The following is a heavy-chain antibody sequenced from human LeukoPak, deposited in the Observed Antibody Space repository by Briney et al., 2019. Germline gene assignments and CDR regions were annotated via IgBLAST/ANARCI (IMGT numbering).Heavy chain of an antibody. J-gene: IGHJ4*02. CDR1: GGSFSGYY. CDR2: INHSRST. Sequence: SETLSLTCAVYGGSFSGYYWSWIRQPPGKGLEWIGEINHSRSTNYNPSLKSRVTISVDKSKNQFSLKLSSVTVADTAMYYCATISSPAGRHYWGQGTLVTVSS. CDR3: ATISSPAGRHY. V-gene: IGHV4-34*01. D-gene: IGHD3-3*02.